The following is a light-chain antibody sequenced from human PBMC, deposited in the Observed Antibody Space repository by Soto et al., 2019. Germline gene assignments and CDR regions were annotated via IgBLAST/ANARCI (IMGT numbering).Light chain of an antibody. CDR1: QSVSNN. CDR2: GAS. CDR3: QQYDSSPRT. Sequence: EIVMTQSPATLSVSPGETATLSCRASQSVSNNVAWYQQKPGQAPRLLILGASTRATGIPARFSGSGSGTEFTLSISSLQSEDIAVYYCQQYDSSPRTFGQGTKVDIK. V-gene: IGKV3-15*01. J-gene: IGKJ1*01.